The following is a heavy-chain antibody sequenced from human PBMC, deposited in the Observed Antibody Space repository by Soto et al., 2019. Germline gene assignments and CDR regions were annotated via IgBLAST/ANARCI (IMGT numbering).Heavy chain of an antibody. Sequence: GGSLRVSCAAYGFTFSSYGMHWVRQAPGKGLEWVAVISYDGSNKYYADSVKGRFTTSRDNSKNTLYLQMNSLRAEDTAVYYCAKDNCISTSCYRLYNWFDPWGQGTLVTVSS. J-gene: IGHJ5*02. CDR3: AKDNCISTSCYRLYNWFDP. CDR1: GFTFSSYG. D-gene: IGHD2-2*01. CDR2: ISYDGSNK. V-gene: IGHV3-30*18.